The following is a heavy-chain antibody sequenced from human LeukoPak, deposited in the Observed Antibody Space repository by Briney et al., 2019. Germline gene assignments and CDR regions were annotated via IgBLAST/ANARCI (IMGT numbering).Heavy chain of an antibody. CDR2: IYYSGST. Sequence: PSETLSLTCAVSGGSISSGGYSWSWIRQPPGKGLEWIGYIYYSGSTYYNPSLKSRVTISVDTSKNQFSLKLSSVTAADTAVYYCARHTTVGPAAPYYYYYMDVWGKGTTVTISS. CDR1: GGSISSGGYS. J-gene: IGHJ6*03. CDR3: ARHTTVGPAAPYYYYYMDV. V-gene: IGHV4-30-2*03. D-gene: IGHD4-23*01.